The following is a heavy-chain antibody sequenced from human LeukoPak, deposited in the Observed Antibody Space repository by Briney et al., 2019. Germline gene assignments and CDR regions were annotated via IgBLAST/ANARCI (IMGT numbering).Heavy chain of an antibody. D-gene: IGHD3-9*01. J-gene: IGHJ2*01. CDR2: ISDSGIT. V-gene: IGHV4-59*01. CDR3: ARKDSHYDMLTTYRIWYFDL. Sequence: SETLSLTCTVSGGSISSYYWSWLRQPPGKGLEWIGYISDSGITDYNPSLKSRVTISVDTSKNQFSLKLSSVTAADTAVYYCARKDSHYDMLTTYRIWYFDLWGRGTLVTVSS. CDR1: GGSISSYY.